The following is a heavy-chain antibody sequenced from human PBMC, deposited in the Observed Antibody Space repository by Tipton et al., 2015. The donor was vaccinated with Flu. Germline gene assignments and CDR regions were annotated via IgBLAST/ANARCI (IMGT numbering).Heavy chain of an antibody. CDR2: MFYSGST. V-gene: IGHV4-59*08. CDR1: GGSIRGYY. Sequence: TLSLTCSVSGGSIRGYYWSWIRQPPGKGPEVIGYMFYSGSTNYNPSLKSRVTISIDTSKDLFSLKLTPVTAADTAVYYCARLAAVNWFDPWGPGTLVTVSS. D-gene: IGHD6-13*01. J-gene: IGHJ5*02. CDR3: ARLAAVNWFDP.